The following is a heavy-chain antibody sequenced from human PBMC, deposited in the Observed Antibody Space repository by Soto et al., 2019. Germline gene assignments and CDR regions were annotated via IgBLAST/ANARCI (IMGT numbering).Heavy chain of an antibody. D-gene: IGHD1-26*01. CDR2: ISYDGSNK. J-gene: IGHJ6*02. CDR1: GFTFSSYG. CDR3: AKDRQGALIYYYYGMDV. V-gene: IGHV3-30*18. Sequence: GGSLRLSCAASGFTFSSYGMHWVRQAPGKGLEWVAVISYDGSNKYYADSVKGRFTISRDNSKNTLYLQMNSLRAEDTAVYYCAKDRQGALIYYYYGMDVWGQGTTVTVSS.